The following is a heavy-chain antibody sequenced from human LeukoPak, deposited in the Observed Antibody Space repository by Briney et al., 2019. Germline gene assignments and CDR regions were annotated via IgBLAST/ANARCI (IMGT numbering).Heavy chain of an antibody. J-gene: IGHJ4*02. CDR3: AREVLGYCSGGSCYGIDY. CDR2: INPNSGGT. Sequence: ASVKVSCKASGYTFTGYYMHWVRQAPGQGLEWMGRINPNSGGTNYAQKFQGRVTMTRDTSISTAYMELSRLRSDDTAVYYCAREVLGYCSGGSCYGIDYWGQGTLVTVSS. D-gene: IGHD2-15*01. CDR1: GYTFTGYY. V-gene: IGHV1-2*06.